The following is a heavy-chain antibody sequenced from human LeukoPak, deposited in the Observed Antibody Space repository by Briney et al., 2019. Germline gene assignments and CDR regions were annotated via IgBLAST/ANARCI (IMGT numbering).Heavy chain of an antibody. CDR1: GGSISSGGYY. Sequence: SETLSLTCAVSGGSISSGGYYWSWIRQPPGKGLEWIGYIYYSGTTNYNPSLKSRVTTSLDTSKSQFSLKLTSVTAADTAVYYCARHNSGGSRPFDYWGQGTLVTVSS. V-gene: IGHV4-61*08. CDR3: ARHNSGGSRPFDY. D-gene: IGHD3-10*01. J-gene: IGHJ4*02. CDR2: IYYSGTT.